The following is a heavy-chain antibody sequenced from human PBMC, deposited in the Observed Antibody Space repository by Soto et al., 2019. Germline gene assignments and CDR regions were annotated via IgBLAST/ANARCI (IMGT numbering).Heavy chain of an antibody. CDR3: ARQVPAAIRLGWFDP. CDR1: GGSISRSTYY. D-gene: IGHD2-2*02. V-gene: IGHV4-39*01. J-gene: IGHJ5*02. Sequence: SETLSLTCTVSGGSISRSTYYWGWIRQPPGKGLEWIGSIYYSGSTYYRPSLKSRVTISVATSKNQFSLKLSSVTAADTAVYYCARQVPAAIRLGWFDPWGQGTLVTVSS. CDR2: IYYSGST.